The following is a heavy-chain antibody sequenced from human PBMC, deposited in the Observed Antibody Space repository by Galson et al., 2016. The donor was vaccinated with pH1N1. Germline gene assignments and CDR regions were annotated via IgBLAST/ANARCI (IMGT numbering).Heavy chain of an antibody. CDR3: ARSRGYSYGSYYFDN. CDR1: YA. D-gene: IGHD5-18*01. J-gene: IGHJ4*02. CDR2: IIGMFGTT. V-gene: IGHV1-69*01. Sequence: YAVSWVRQAPGQGLEWVGGIIGMFGTTTYAQKLQGRVTITAEELTSSSYMELTSLTSEDTALYYCARSRGYSYGSYYFDNWGRGTLVTVSS.